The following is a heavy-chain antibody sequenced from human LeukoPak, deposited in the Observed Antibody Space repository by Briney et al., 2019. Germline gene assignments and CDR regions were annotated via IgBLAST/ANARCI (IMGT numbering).Heavy chain of an antibody. Sequence: GSLRLSCAASGFTFSSYNMNWVRQPPGKGLEWIGSIYYSGSTYYNPSLKSRVTISVDTSKNQFSLKLSSVTAADTAVYYCARLVLGHMITFGGLSPPGYMDVWGKGTTVTISS. CDR3: ARLVLGHMITFGGLSPPGYMDV. CDR2: IYYSGST. V-gene: IGHV4-39*01. J-gene: IGHJ6*03. D-gene: IGHD3-16*01. CDR1: GFTFSSYN.